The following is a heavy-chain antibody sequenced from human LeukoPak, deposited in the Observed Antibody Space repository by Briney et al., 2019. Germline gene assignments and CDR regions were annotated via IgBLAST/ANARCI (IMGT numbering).Heavy chain of an antibody. D-gene: IGHD1-26*01. V-gene: IGHV5-51*01. CDR1: GYSFSTYW. CDR3: ARHQIVGDSISAYDI. Sequence: GESLKISCKGSGYSFSTYWIGWIRQMPGNRLEWMGIIYPGDSDTRYSPSFQGQVTISVDKSVTTAYLQWSSPKASDTAMYYCARHQIVGDSISAYDIWGQGTMVTVSS. J-gene: IGHJ3*02. CDR2: IYPGDSDT.